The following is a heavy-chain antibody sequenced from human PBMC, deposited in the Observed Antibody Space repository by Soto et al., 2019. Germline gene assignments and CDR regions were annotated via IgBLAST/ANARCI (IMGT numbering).Heavy chain of an antibody. CDR2: ISAYNGNT. D-gene: IGHD3-22*01. CDR1: GYTFTSYG. Sequence: ASVKVSCKASGYTFTSYGISWVRQAPGQGLEWMGWISAYNGNTNYAQKLQGRVTMTTDTSTSTAYMELRSLRSDDTAVYYCATDKPLPLVVHDSSGYSSGLDYSGQGTLVTVSS. CDR3: ATDKPLPLVVHDSSGYSSGLDY. V-gene: IGHV1-18*01. J-gene: IGHJ4*02.